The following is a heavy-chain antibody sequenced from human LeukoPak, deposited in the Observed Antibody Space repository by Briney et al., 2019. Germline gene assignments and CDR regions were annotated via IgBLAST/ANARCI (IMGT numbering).Heavy chain of an antibody. CDR1: GFTFSSYG. J-gene: IGHJ4*02. CDR2: ISNDGSNK. CDR3: AKESGRWELE. V-gene: IGHV3-30*18. D-gene: IGHD1-26*01. Sequence: GGSLRLSCAASGFTFSSYGIHWVRQAPGKGLEWVAVISNDGSNKYYADSVKGRFTISRDNYKNTLYLQMYSLRAEDTAVYYCAKESGRWELEWGQGTLVTVSS.